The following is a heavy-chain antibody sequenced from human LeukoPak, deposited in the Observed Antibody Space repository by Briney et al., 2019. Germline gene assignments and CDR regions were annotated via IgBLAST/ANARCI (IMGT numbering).Heavy chain of an antibody. Sequence: GGSLRLPCAGSGFIFRNYAMAWVRQAPGKGLECVSAISGSGDSVRHADSVQGRFIISRDNSKSTLYLQMDNLRAEDTALYYCARDFWATNYYYGMDVWGQGTTVTVSS. CDR1: GFIFRNYA. CDR3: ARDFWATNYYYGMDV. CDR2: ISGSGDSV. J-gene: IGHJ6*02. V-gene: IGHV3-23*01. D-gene: IGHD3-3*01.